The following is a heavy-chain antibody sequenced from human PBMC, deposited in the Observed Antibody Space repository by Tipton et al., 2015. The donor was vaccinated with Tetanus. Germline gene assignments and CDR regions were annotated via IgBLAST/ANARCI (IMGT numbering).Heavy chain of an antibody. Sequence: TLSLTCTVSADSFTNFYWTWIRRPAGKGLEWIGRIDTSGITNYNPSLKSRVPMSVDTSKNQFSLKLSSVTAVDTAVYYCARWETVTTKIHYWGQGTLVTVSS. V-gene: IGHV4-4*07. D-gene: IGHD4-17*01. CDR2: IDTSGIT. CDR1: ADSFTNFY. CDR3: ARWETVTTKIHY. J-gene: IGHJ4*02.